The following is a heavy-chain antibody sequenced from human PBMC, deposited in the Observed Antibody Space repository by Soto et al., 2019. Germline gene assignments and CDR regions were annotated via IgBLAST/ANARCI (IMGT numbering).Heavy chain of an antibody. CDR1: GYSFTSYW. CDR2: IYPGDSDT. J-gene: IGHJ6*02. V-gene: IGHV5-51*01. CDR3: ARETTVTKDYYYGMDV. D-gene: IGHD4-17*01. Sequence: GESLKISCKGSGYSFTSYWIGWVRQMPGKGLEWMGIIYPGDSDTRYSPSFQGQVTISADKSISTAYLQWSSLKASDTAMYYCARETTVTKDYYYGMDVWGQGTTVTVSS.